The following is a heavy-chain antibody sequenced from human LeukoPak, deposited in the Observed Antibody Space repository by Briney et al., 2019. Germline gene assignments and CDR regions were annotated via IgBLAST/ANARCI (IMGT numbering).Heavy chain of an antibody. CDR2: ISSSSSYT. J-gene: IGHJ4*02. D-gene: IGHD3-10*01. V-gene: IGHV3-11*06. Sequence: GGSLRLSCAASGFTFSDYYMSWIRQAPGKGLEWVSYISSSSSYTNYADSVKGRFTISRDNAKNSLYLQMSSLRAEDTAVYYCARDHRPDYGSGSYFDYWGQGTLVTVSS. CDR1: GFTFSDYY. CDR3: ARDHRPDYGSGSYFDY.